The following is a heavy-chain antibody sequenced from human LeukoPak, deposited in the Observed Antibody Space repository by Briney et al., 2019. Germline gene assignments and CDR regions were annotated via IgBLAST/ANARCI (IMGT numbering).Heavy chain of an antibody. D-gene: IGHD3-22*01. CDR3: ARLGYYYESSGYYCDY. CDR2: INAGIGNT. J-gene: IGHJ4*02. V-gene: IGHV1-3*01. CDR1: GYTFTSYA. Sequence: ASVKVSCKASGYTFTSYAIHWVRQAPGQRLEWMGWINAGIGNTKYSQKFQGRVTITRDTSASTAYMELSGLRSEDRAVYYCARLGYYYESSGYYCDYWGQGILVTVSP.